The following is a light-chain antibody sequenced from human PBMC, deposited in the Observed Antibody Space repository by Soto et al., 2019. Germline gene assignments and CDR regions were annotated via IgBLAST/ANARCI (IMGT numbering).Light chain of an antibody. CDR2: EVS. CDR1: SSDVGGYNY. V-gene: IGLV2-8*01. Sequence: QSALTQPPSASGSPGQSVAISCTGTSSDVGGYNYVSWYQQHPGNAPKLMIYEVSKRPSGVPDRFSGSKSGNTASLTVSGLQAEDEADYYCSSYAGSNHVVFGGGTKVTVL. J-gene: IGLJ2*01. CDR3: SSYAGSNHVV.